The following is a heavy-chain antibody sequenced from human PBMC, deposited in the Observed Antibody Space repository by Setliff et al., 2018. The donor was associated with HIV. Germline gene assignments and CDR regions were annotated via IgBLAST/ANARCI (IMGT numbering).Heavy chain of an antibody. Sequence: SETLSLTCIVSGASIRSYYWAWIRQSPGRGLQYLGHLYCSGSTNYNPSLKSRITMSMDTSKNQFSLQLSSVTAADTAVYYCARIPWVATLWGGAFDLWGHGTMVTVSS. CDR2: LYCSGST. J-gene: IGHJ3*01. CDR3: ARIPWVATLWGGAFDL. V-gene: IGHV4-59*01. D-gene: IGHD5-12*01. CDR1: GASIRSYY.